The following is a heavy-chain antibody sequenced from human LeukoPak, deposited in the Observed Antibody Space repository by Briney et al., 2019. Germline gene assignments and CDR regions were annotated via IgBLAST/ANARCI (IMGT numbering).Heavy chain of an antibody. CDR3: ARRDFSSGWSFDY. V-gene: IGHV4-34*10. CDR1: GVSITPYY. J-gene: IGHJ4*02. Sequence: SESLSLTCGVHGVSITPYYWSWIRQSPGEALEWIGEVAPSGYTIYNPSLKSRVTMSVDTSKNQLSLTLTSLTAADTAFYYCARRDFSSGWSFDYWGQGTLVTVSS. CDR2: VAPSGYT. D-gene: IGHD6-19*01.